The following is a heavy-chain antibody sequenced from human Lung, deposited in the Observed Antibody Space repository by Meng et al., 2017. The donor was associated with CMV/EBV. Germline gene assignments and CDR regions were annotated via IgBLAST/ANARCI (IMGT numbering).Heavy chain of an antibody. D-gene: IGHD1-1*01. V-gene: IGHV3-7*01. CDR1: GFTFSSFW. CDR3: ARSMLEVNRYYYGMDV. CDR2: IKQDESEI. J-gene: IGHJ6*04. Sequence: GESLKISCAASGFTFSSFWMAWVRQAPGKGLEWVGNIKQDESEIQYVGSVKGRFTITRDNAKNSLFLQMNSLRAEETAVYYCARSMLEVNRYYYGMDVWGEGTPVTVSS.